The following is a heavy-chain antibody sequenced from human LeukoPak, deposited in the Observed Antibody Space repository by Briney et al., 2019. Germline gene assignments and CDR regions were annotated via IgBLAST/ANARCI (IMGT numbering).Heavy chain of an antibody. J-gene: IGHJ4*02. CDR2: VYHSGST. D-gene: IGHD2-8*01. CDR3: AREGEGVFDY. Sequence: PSETLSLTCAVSGGSISSSNWWSWVRQPPGKGLEWIGEVYHSGSTNYNPSLKSRVTISVDKPKNQFSLKLSSVTAADTAVYYCAREGEGVFDYWGQGTLVTVSS. V-gene: IGHV4-4*02. CDR1: GGSISSSNW.